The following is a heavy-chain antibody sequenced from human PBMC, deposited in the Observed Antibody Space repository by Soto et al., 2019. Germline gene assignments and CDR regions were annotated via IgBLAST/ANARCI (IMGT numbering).Heavy chain of an antibody. CDR2: IDPSDSYV. CDR1: GYSFTAYW. J-gene: IGHJ4*02. V-gene: IGHV5-10-1*01. CDR3: TRRASSSFYHFDF. Sequence: HGESLKISCQASGYSFTAYWITWVRQMPGKGLEWMATIDPSDSYVDYSPSFRGHVTFSVDRSITTVYLQWNSLKASDSAMYFCTRRASSSFYHFDFWGQGALVTVYS. D-gene: IGHD2-2*01.